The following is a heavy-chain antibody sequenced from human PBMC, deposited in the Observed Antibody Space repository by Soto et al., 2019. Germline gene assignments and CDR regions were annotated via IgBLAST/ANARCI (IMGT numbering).Heavy chain of an antibody. Sequence: SETLSLTCTVSGGSISSGDYYWSWIRQPPGKGLEWIGYIYYSGSTYYNPSLKSRVTISVDTSKNQCSLKLSSVTAADTAVYYCARDNYDFWSGYLSAGRNKLYGMAVWGQGTTVTVSS. CDR1: GGSISSGDYY. D-gene: IGHD3-3*01. J-gene: IGHJ6*02. CDR2: IYYSGST. V-gene: IGHV4-30-4*01. CDR3: ARDNYDFWSGYLSAGRNKLYGMAV.